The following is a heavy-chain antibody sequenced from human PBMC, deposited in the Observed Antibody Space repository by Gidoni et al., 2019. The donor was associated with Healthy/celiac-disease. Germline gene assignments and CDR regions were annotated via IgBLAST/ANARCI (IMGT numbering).Heavy chain of an antibody. J-gene: IGHJ6*02. D-gene: IGHD4-17*01. CDR2: ISWNSGSI. CDR3: AKGPSGDDYYYYYGMDV. V-gene: IGHV3-9*01. Sequence: EVQLVESGGGLVQPGRSLRLSCAAYGFTFDDYAMHWVRQAPGKGLEWVSGISWNSGSIGYADSVKGRFTISRDNAKNSLYLQMNSLRAEDTALYYCAKGPSGDDYYYYYGMDVWGQGTTVTVSS. CDR1: GFTFDDYA.